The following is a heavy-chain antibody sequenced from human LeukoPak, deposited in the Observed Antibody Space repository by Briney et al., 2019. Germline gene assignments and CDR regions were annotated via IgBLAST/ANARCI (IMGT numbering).Heavy chain of an antibody. J-gene: IGHJ4*02. CDR2: ISGSGGST. Sequence: GGSLRLSCAASGFTFSSYAMSWVRQAPGKGLEWVSGISGSGGSTKYADSVKGRFTISRDNSKNTLYLQMNSLRAEDTAVYYCAREEYSSSYDYWGQGTLVTVSS. D-gene: IGHD6-6*01. CDR3: AREEYSSSYDY. V-gene: IGHV3-23*01. CDR1: GFTFSSYA.